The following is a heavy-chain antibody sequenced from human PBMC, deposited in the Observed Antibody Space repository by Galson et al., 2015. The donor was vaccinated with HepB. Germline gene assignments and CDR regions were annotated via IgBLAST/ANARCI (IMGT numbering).Heavy chain of an antibody. J-gene: IGHJ4*02. V-gene: IGHV3-48*04. D-gene: IGHD3-22*01. CDR3: ARGDYDSSGYFDY. CDR1: TFIFSTYS. CDR2: ISSSSTTI. Sequence: SLRLSCAASTFIFSTYSMDWVRQAPGKGPEWVSYISSSSTTIYYADSVKGRFTISRDNAKNSLYLQMNSLRAEDTALYYCARGDYDSSGYFDYWGQGTLVTVSS.